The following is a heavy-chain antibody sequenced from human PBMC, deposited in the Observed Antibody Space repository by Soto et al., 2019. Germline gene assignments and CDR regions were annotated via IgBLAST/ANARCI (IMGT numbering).Heavy chain of an antibody. CDR2: IYHSGST. CDR3: ARAPRGNYGYPSYFDY. J-gene: IGHJ4*02. Sequence: SETLSLTCAVSGGSISSGGYSWSWIRQPPGKGLEWIGYIYHSGSTYYNPSLKSRVTISVDRSKNQFSLKLSSVTAADTAVYYCARAPRGNYGYPSYFDYWGQGTLVTVS. D-gene: IGHD3-10*01. V-gene: IGHV4-30-2*01. CDR1: GGSISSGGYS.